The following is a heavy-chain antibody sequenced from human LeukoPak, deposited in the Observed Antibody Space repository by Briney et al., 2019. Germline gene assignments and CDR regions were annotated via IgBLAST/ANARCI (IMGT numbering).Heavy chain of an antibody. D-gene: IGHD3-3*01. CDR1: GFTFSNNW. CDR2: INSDGRTT. CDR3: AKTERITIFGVVIIPVWFDP. V-gene: IGHV3-74*01. Sequence: GGSLRLSCAASGFTFSNNWMHWVRQAPGKGLVWVSRINSDGRTTTYADSVKGRFTISRDNAKNTLYLQMNSLRAEDTAVYYCAKTERITIFGVVIIPVWFDPWGQGTLVTVSS. J-gene: IGHJ5*02.